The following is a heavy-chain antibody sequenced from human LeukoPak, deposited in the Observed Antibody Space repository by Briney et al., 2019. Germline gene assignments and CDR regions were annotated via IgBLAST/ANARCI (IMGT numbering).Heavy chain of an antibody. CDR2: ISSDGSII. Sequence: GGSLRLSCAASGFSFSSYWMHWVRQAPGKGLVWVSRISSDGSIINYADSVKGRFTISRDNAKNTLYLQMNSLRAEDTAVYYCARDGDFWSAQGAFDIWGQGTMVTVSS. D-gene: IGHD3-3*01. CDR3: ARDGDFWSAQGAFDI. CDR1: GFSFSSYW. J-gene: IGHJ3*02. V-gene: IGHV3-74*01.